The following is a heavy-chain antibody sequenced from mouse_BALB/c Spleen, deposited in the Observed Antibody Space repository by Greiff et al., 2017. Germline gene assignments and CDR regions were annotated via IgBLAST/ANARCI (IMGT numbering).Heavy chain of an antibody. V-gene: IGHV5-6-3*01. CDR3: ARMGDYDSFDY. J-gene: IGHJ2*01. CDR2: INSNGGST. D-gene: IGHD2-4*01. CDR1: GFTFSSYG. Sequence: EVKLVESGGGLVQPGGSLKLSCAASGFTFSSYGMSWVRQTPDKRLELVATINSNGGSTYYPDSVKGRFTISRDNAKNTLYLQMSSLKSEDTAMYYCARMGDYDSFDYWGQGTTLTVSS.